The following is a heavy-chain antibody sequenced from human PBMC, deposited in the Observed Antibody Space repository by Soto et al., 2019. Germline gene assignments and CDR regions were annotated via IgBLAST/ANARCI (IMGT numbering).Heavy chain of an antibody. CDR3: ARSCGTPGYYDILTGSQGGYYYYGMDV. CDR1: GYTFTGYY. V-gene: IGHV1-2*04. CDR2: INPNSGGT. Sequence: ASVKVSCKASGYTFTGYYMHWVRQAPGQGLEWMGWINPNSGGTNYAQKFQGWVTMTRDTSISTAYMELSRLRSDDTAVYYCARSCGTPGYYDILTGSQGGYYYYGMDVWGQGTTVTVSS. J-gene: IGHJ6*02. D-gene: IGHD3-9*01.